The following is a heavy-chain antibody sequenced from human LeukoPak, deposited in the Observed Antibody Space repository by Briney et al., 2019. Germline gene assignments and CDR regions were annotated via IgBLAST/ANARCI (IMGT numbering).Heavy chain of an antibody. V-gene: IGHV1-18*01. D-gene: IGHD2-8*01. J-gene: IGHJ4*02. CDR1: GYDFSKYG. Sequence: ASVRVSCKASGYDFSKYGVSWVRQAPGQGLEWMGWISAHNGDTTYAHNLKDRVTLTTDTSTNTAYMDLRSLRSADTATYYCAKAMYATSSVIDWGQGTLVTVS. CDR2: ISAHNGDT. CDR3: AKAMYATSSVID.